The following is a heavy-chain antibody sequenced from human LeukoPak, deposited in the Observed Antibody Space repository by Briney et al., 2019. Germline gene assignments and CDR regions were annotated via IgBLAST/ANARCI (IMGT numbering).Heavy chain of an antibody. D-gene: IGHD2-15*01. V-gene: IGHV4-34*01. Sequence: SETLSLTCAVYGVSFSGYHWSWIRQPPGKGLEWIGEINHSGSTNYNPSLKSRVTISVDTSKNQFSLKLSSVTAADTAVYYCASFTPLYPFDYWGQGTLVTVSS. CDR1: GVSFSGYH. CDR2: INHSGST. J-gene: IGHJ4*02. CDR3: ASFTPLYPFDY.